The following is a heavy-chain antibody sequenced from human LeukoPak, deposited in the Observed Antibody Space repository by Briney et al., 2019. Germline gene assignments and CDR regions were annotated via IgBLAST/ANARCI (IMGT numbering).Heavy chain of an antibody. CDR1: GFTFSSYA. J-gene: IGHJ4*02. CDR3: AKDLTYSSGETFDY. D-gene: IGHD6-19*01. V-gene: IGHV3-23*01. Sequence: GSLRLSCAASGFTFSSYAMSWVRQAPGKGLEWVSAISGSGGSTYYADTVKGRFTISRDNSKNTLYLQMNSLRAEDTAVYYCAKDLTYSSGETFDYWGQGTLVTVSS. CDR2: ISGSGGST.